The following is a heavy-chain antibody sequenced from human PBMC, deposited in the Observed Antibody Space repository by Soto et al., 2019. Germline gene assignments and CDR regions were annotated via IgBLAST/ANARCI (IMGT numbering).Heavy chain of an antibody. D-gene: IGHD1-26*01. CDR2: IYPGDSDT. J-gene: IGHJ1*01. CDR3: ARQFKEALLYFHH. V-gene: IGHV5-51*01. CDR1: GYSFTNYW. Sequence: GESLKISCKGSGYSFTNYWIGWVRQMPGKGLEWMAIIYPGDSDTRYSPSFQGQVTISADKSISTAYLQWSSLKASDTAMYYCARQFKEALLYFHHWGQGTLVTVSS.